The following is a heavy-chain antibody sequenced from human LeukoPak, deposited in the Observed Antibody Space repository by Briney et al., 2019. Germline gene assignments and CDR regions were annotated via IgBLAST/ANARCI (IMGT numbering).Heavy chain of an antibody. Sequence: ASVKVSCKASGGTFSSYAISWVRQAPGQGLEWMGGIIPIFGTANYAQKFQGRVTITADESTSTAYMELSSLRSEDTAVYYCASLGYCSSTSCYHAFDIWGQGTMVTVSS. CDR1: GGTFSSYA. J-gene: IGHJ3*02. CDR2: IIPIFGTA. V-gene: IGHV1-69*13. D-gene: IGHD2-2*01. CDR3: ASLGYCSSTSCYHAFDI.